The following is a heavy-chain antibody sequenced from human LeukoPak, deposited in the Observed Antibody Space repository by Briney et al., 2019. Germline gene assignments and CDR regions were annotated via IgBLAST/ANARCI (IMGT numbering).Heavy chain of an antibody. CDR2: IYYSGST. Sequence: SETLSLTCAVYGGSFSGYYWSWIRQPPGKGLEWIGYIYYSGSTYYNPSLKSRVTISVDTSKNQFSLKLSSVTAADTAVYYCARDSVYSGSSLDYWGQGALVTVSS. J-gene: IGHJ4*02. CDR1: GGSFSGYY. V-gene: IGHV4-59*12. D-gene: IGHD1-26*01. CDR3: ARDSVYSGSSLDY.